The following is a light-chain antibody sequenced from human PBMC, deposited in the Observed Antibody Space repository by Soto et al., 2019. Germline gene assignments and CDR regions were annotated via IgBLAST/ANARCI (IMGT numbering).Light chain of an antibody. J-gene: IGKJ5*01. CDR1: QSVSSSY. CDR3: QQYGSSIT. V-gene: IGKV3-20*01. Sequence: EIVLTQSPGTLSLSPGERATLSCRASQSVSSSYLAWYQQKPGQAPRLLIYGASSRATGIPDRFSGSGSGTDFTLTISRLEPEDFAVYYCQQYGSSITFGQRRLLEVK. CDR2: GAS.